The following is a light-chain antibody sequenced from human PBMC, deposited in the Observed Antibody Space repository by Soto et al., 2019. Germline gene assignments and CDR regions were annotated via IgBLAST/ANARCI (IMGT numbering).Light chain of an antibody. V-gene: IGKV3-20*01. CDR2: GAS. Sequence: IVLTQYPSIRSSSPGDRATLSRMACQSVSASHLAWYQQTPGQAPRLLIYGASSRATGIPDRFTGSGSGTDFTLTISRLEPEDVAVYYCQQYDNAARTFGQGTKVDIK. J-gene: IGKJ1*01. CDR3: QQYDNAART. CDR1: QSVSASH.